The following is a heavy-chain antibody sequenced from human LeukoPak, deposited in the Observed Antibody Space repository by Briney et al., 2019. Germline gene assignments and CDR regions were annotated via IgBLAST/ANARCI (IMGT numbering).Heavy chain of an antibody. CDR2: IIPIFGTA. J-gene: IGHJ5*02. D-gene: IGHD3-9*01. CDR1: GGTFSSYA. V-gene: IGHV1-69*05. CDR3: AKGGYYDILTGYLDWFDP. Sequence: SVKVSCKASGGTFSSYAISWVRQAPGQGLEWMGGIIPIFGTANYAQKFQGRVTITTDESTSTAYMELSSLRSEDTAVYYCAKGGYYDILTGYLDWFDPWGQGTLVTVS.